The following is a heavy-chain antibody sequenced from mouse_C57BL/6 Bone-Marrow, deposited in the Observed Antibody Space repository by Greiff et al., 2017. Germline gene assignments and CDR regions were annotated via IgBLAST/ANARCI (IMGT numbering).Heavy chain of an antibody. CDR3: ARDGDYGDFDY. D-gene: IGHD1-1*01. J-gene: IGHJ2*01. CDR1: GYAFTNYL. CDR2: INPGSGGT. V-gene: IGHV1-54*01. Sequence: VQLVESGAELVRPGTSVKVSCKASGYAFTNYLIEWVKQRPGQGLEWIGVINPGSGGTNYNEKFKGKATLTADKSSSTAYMQLSSLTSEDSAVYFCARDGDYGDFDYWGQGTTLTVSS.